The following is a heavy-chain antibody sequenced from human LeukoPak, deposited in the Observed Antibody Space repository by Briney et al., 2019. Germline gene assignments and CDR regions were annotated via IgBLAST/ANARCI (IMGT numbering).Heavy chain of an antibody. D-gene: IGHD5-12*01. V-gene: IGHV3-7*02. J-gene: IGHJ4*02. CDR2: IDQDGSEK. CDR3: ARLYDSNRDHSGYGY. Sequence: PGGSLRLSCAASGFTFSSYWMSWVRQAPGKGLEWVANIDQDGSEKYYVDSVKGRFTISRDNAKNSLYLQMSSLRAEDTAVYYCARLYDSNRDHSGYGYWGQGTLVTVSS. CDR1: GFTFSSYW.